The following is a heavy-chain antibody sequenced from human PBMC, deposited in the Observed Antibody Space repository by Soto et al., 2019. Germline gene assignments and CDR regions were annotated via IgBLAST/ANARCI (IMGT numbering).Heavy chain of an antibody. D-gene: IGHD6-19*01. V-gene: IGHV3-21*01. J-gene: IGHJ3*02. CDR3: ARDLLGYSSGWPDAFDI. CDR1: GFTFSSYS. CDR2: ISSSSSYI. Sequence: PGGSLRLSCAASGFTFSSYSMNWVRQAPGKGLEWVSSISSSSSYIYYADSVKGRFTISRDNAKNSLYLQMNSLRAEDTAVYYCARDLLGYSSGWPDAFDIWGQGTMVTVSS.